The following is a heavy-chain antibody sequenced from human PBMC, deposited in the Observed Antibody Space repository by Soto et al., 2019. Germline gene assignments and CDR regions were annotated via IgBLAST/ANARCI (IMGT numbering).Heavy chain of an antibody. D-gene: IGHD4-17*01. CDR1: GFSLSSTGMG. V-gene: IGHV2-5*02. CDR3: AHRLTTVTTRGGFDY. CDR2: IYWDDDK. J-gene: IGHJ4*02. Sequence: KESGPTLVKPTQTLTLTCTFSGFSLSSTGMGVGWIRQPPGKALEWLALIYWDDDKRYSPSLKSRLTITKDTSKNQVTLTLTNVDPVDSATYYCAHRLTTVTTRGGFDYWGQGTLVTVSS.